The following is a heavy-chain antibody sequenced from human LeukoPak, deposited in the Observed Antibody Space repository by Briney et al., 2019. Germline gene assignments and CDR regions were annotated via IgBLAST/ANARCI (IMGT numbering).Heavy chain of an antibody. CDR3: ARDSSWNGDYGGPYFDY. CDR2: ISSSSTYI. J-gene: IGHJ4*02. D-gene: IGHD4-17*01. Sequence: GGSLRLSCAASGFTFSSYNMNWVRQAPGKGLERVSSISSSSTYIYYADSVKGRFTISRDNAKNSLYLQMNSLRAEDTAVYYCARDSSWNGDYGGPYFDYWGQGTLVTVSS. V-gene: IGHV3-21*01. CDR1: GFTFSSYN.